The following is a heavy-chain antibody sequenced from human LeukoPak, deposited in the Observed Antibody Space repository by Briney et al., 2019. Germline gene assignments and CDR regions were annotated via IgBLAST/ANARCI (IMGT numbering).Heavy chain of an antibody. Sequence: ASVKVSCKASGGTFSSYSINWVRQVPGQGLEWMGGIIPIFGTVKYAHKFQGRVTTTADESTSTAYLDLRALTSDDSALYYCARGGDGYTSFIHSLDLWGHGTMVTVSS. D-gene: IGHD5-24*01. V-gene: IGHV1-69*13. CDR1: GGTFSSYS. CDR2: IIPIFGTV. CDR3: ARGGDGYTSFIHSLDL. J-gene: IGHJ3*01.